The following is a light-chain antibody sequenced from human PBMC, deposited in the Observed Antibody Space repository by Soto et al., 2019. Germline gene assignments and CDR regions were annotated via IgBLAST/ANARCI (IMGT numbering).Light chain of an antibody. V-gene: IGKV3-11*01. Sequence: EIVLTQSPATLSLSPGEKATLSCRDSQSISSSLAWYQQKPGQAPRLLIYDASTRATGFPARFSGSGSGTDFTLTIGSLEPEDFAVYYCQQRSEWPRTFGQGTKV. CDR2: DAS. J-gene: IGKJ1*01. CDR3: QQRSEWPRT. CDR1: QSISSS.